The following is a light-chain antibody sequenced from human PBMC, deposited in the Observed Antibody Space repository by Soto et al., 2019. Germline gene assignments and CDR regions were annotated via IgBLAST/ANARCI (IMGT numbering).Light chain of an antibody. Sequence: EILMTQSPATLAVSPGERATLSCRASQSVRSNFLAWYQQKPGQAPRLLIYGASSRATGIPQRFSGSGSGTDFTLTINRLEPEDFEVYYCQQYVSSPPTFGQGTKVDIK. CDR3: QQYVSSPPT. J-gene: IGKJ1*01. V-gene: IGKV3-20*01. CDR2: GAS. CDR1: QSVRSNF.